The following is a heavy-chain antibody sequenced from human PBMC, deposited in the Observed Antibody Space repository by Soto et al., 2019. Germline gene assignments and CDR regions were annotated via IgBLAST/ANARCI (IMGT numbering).Heavy chain of an antibody. CDR3: AKDSGVTAAGSGGWFDP. Sequence: QVQLVESGGGVVQPGRSLRLSCAASGFDFNTYGLHWVRQAPGKGLEWVAAISFDGGNQYYADSVKGRFTISRDKSNSTLYLQMNSLGAEDTATYFCAKDSGVTAAGSGGWFDPWGPGTLVIVSS. CDR2: ISFDGGNQ. CDR1: GFDFNTYG. V-gene: IGHV3-30*18. J-gene: IGHJ5*02. D-gene: IGHD6-13*01.